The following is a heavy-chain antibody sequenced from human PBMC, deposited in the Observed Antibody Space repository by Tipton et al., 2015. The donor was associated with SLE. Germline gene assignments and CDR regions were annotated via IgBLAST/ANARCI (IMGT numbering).Heavy chain of an antibody. CDR1: GGPIRSSSSH. Sequence: LRLSCTVSGGPIRSSSSHWGWIRQPPGKGLEWIGSISNSGRTAYNPSLKTRVAISLDSSKNQFSLTLRSVTAADTAVYYCARRHYSGPFDSWGQGTLVTVSS. CDR2: ISNSGRT. CDR3: ARRHYSGPFDS. D-gene: IGHD5-12*01. J-gene: IGHJ4*02. V-gene: IGHV4-39*07.